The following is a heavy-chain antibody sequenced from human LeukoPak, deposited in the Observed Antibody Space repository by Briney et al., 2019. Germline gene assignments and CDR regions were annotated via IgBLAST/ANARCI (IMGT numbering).Heavy chain of an antibody. V-gene: IGHV3-30*02. D-gene: IGHD6-19*01. CDR2: IRHEGSNE. CDR1: GFTFSSYG. CDR3: AKVYGVAGIDY. Sequence: GGSLRLSCAASGFTFSSYGMYWVRQAPGKGLEWVAFIRHEGSNEYYADSVKGRFTISRDNSKNTVFLQMYSLRGEDTAVYYCAKVYGVAGIDYWGQGTLVTVSS. J-gene: IGHJ4*02.